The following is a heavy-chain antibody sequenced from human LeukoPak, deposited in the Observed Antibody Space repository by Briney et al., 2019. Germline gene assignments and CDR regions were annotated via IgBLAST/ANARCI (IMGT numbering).Heavy chain of an antibody. V-gene: IGHV4-38-2*01. D-gene: IGHD2-2*01. CDR2: VYHSGTT. CDR3: ERSLSTAGIDF. J-gene: IGHJ4*02. Sequence: PSETLSLTCAVSGFSISTGRYWGWIRQPPGKGLEWIGSVYHSGTTYYNPSLKSRLTISVDTSNNQFSLNLRSVTAADTAVYYCERSLSTAGIDFWGQGTLVTVSS. CDR1: GFSISTGRY.